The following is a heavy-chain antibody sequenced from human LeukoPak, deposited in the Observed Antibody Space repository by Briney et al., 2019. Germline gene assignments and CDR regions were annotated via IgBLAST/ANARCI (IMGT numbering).Heavy chain of an antibody. D-gene: IGHD1-26*01. Sequence: GASVKVSCKASGYTFTSYAMNWVRQAPGQGLEWMGWINTNTGNPTYAQGFTGRFVFSLDTSVSTAYLQISSLKAEDTAVYYCATPVVGATQVVGFDYWGQGTLVAVSS. CDR3: ATPVVGATQVVGFDY. J-gene: IGHJ4*02. CDR2: INTNTGNP. V-gene: IGHV7-4-1*02. CDR1: GYTFTSYA.